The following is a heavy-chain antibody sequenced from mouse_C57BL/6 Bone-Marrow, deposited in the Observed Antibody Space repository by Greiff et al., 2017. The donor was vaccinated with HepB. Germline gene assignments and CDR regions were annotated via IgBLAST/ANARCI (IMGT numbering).Heavy chain of an antibody. CDR3: ARGTIVTTRDYYFDY. Sequence: EVKLVESGGGLVKPGGSLKLSCAASGFTFSSYAMSWVRQTPEKRLEWVATISDGGSYTYYPDNVKGRFTISRDNAKNNLYLQMSHLKSEDTAMYYCARGTIVTTRDYYFDYWGQGTTLTVSS. J-gene: IGHJ2*01. V-gene: IGHV5-4*03. CDR1: GFTFSSYA. CDR2: ISDGGSYT. D-gene: IGHD2-5*01.